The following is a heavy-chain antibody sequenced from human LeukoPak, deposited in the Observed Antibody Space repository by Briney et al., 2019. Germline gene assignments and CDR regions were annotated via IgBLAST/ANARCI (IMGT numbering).Heavy chain of an antibody. V-gene: IGHV3-7*01. CDR1: GFTFINYW. J-gene: IGHJ4*02. CDR2: IKQDGSEK. Sequence: GGSLRLSCAASGFTFINYWMSWVRQAPGKGLEWVANIKQDGSEKYYVDSVKDRFTISRDNAKNSLYLQMNSLRAEDAAVYYCTRENWYIDYWGQGILVTVSS. CDR3: TRENWYIDY.